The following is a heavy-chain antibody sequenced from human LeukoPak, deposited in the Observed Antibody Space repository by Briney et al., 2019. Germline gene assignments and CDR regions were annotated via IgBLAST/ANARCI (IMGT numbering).Heavy chain of an antibody. Sequence: TASETLSLTCYLYGGSFSGYYWSWIRQSPGKGLEWIGEINQIGNTNYIPSLKSRLTISIDTSNIQFSLNLTSVTAADTGVYYCARIRRPLRGYFDHWGQGTLVT. J-gene: IGHJ4*02. CDR1: GGSFSGYY. CDR2: INQIGNT. CDR3: ARIRRPLRGYFDH. V-gene: IGHV4-34*01. D-gene: IGHD3-16*01.